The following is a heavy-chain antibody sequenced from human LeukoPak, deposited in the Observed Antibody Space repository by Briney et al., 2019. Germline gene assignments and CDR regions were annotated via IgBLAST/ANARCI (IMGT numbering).Heavy chain of an antibody. CDR2: ISAYNGNT. D-gene: IGHD3-22*01. J-gene: IGHJ4*02. Sequence: ASVKVSCKASGYTFTSYGISWVRQAPGQGLEWMGWISAYNGNTNYAQKLQGRVTMTTDTSTSTAYMELRSLRSDDTAVYYCARGNRYYYDRSGYYFDYWGQGTLVTVSS. CDR1: GYTFTSYG. CDR3: ARGNRYYYDRSGYYFDY. V-gene: IGHV1-18*01.